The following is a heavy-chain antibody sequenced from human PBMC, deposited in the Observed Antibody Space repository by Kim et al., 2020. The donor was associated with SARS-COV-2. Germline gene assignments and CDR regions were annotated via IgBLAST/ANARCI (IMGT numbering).Heavy chain of an antibody. D-gene: IGHD3-9*01. CDR2: ISYDGSNK. J-gene: IGHJ6*02. CDR1: GFTFSSYG. Sequence: GGSLRLSCAASGFTFSSYGMHWVRQAPGKGLEWVAVISYDGSNKYYADSVKGRFTISRDNSKNTLYLQMNSLRAEDTAVYYCAKAAGSILSYYYYGMDVWGQGTTVTVSS. V-gene: IGHV3-30*18. CDR3: AKAAGSILSYYYYGMDV.